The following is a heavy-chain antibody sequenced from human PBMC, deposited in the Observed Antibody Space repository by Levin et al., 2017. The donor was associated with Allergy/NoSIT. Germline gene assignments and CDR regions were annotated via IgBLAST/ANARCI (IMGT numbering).Heavy chain of an antibody. J-gene: IGHJ6*03. CDR1: GFSLTSSGVG. D-gene: IGHD7-27*01. CDR2: IYWDDDK. Sequence: ESGPTLVKPTQTLTLTCAFSGFSLTSSGVGVGWIRQPPGKALEWLALIYWDDDKRYSPSLKTRLTITKDTSKNQVVLTMTNMDPVDTATYYCAHRPKWGISYYYMDVWGKGTTVTVSS. V-gene: IGHV2-5*02. CDR3: AHRPKWGISYYYMDV.